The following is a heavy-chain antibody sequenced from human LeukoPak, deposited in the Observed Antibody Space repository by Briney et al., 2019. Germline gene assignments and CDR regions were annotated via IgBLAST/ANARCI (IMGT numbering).Heavy chain of an antibody. D-gene: IGHD4-11*01. Sequence: GASVKLSCKASGYTFTSYYIRWVRQAPGQGLRWMGIINPSGGTTSYAQKFQGSVTMTRDTSTSTVYMELSSLRSEDTAVYYCARGHDYSKALYYYYMDVWGKGTTVTVSS. V-gene: IGHV1-46*01. CDR1: GYTFTSYY. CDR2: INPSGGTT. J-gene: IGHJ6*03. CDR3: ARGHDYSKALYYYYMDV.